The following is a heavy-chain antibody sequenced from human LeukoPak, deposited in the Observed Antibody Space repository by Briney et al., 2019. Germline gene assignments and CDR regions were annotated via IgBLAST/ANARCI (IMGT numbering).Heavy chain of an antibody. CDR2: IIPIFVTA. J-gene: IGHJ4*02. D-gene: IGHD6-13*01. CDR3: ARSQQLVRRYFDY. V-gene: IGHV1-69*06. Sequence: SVKISCKTSGGTFSSYAISWVRQAPGQRLECMGGIIPIFVTANYAQKFQGRVTTTADKSTSTAYMELSSLRSEDTAVYYCARSQQLVRRYFDYWGQGTLVTVSS. CDR1: GGTFSSYA.